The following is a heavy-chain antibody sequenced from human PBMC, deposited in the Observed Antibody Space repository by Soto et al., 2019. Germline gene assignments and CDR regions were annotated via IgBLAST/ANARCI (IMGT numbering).Heavy chain of an antibody. Sequence: LRLSCAASGFNFTKAWMAWVRQAPGKGLEWVGRIRSKGDGGTSDFAAPVKGRFSISRDDSKKTLFLQMNSLKTEDTAVYYCTTLPLDYWGQGVLVTVSS. D-gene: IGHD2-15*01. CDR2: IRSKGDGGTS. J-gene: IGHJ4*02. CDR1: GFNFTKAW. V-gene: IGHV3-15*01. CDR3: TTLPLDY.